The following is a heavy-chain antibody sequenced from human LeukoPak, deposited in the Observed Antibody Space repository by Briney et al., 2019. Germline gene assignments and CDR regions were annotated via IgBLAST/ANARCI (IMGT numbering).Heavy chain of an antibody. CDR1: GFTFINYA. Sequence: GGSLRLSCAASGFTFINYAMSWVRQAPGKGLEWVSAISGSGDNTYYADSVKGRFTISRDNSKNTLYLQMNNLRADDTAIYYCAKSTSGDVLHFFDYWGQGTLVTVSS. J-gene: IGHJ4*02. CDR3: AKSTSGDVLHFFDY. D-gene: IGHD2-8*02. V-gene: IGHV3-23*01. CDR2: ISGSGDNT.